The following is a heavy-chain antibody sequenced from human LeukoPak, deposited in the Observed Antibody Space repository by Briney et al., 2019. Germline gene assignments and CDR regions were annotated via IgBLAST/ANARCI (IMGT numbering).Heavy chain of an antibody. CDR2: IYASGST. Sequence: SETLSLTCTVSDGSINSYFWSWIRQPAGKGLEYIGRIYASGSTNYNPSLKSRVTMSVDTSKNQFSLKLTSVTAADTAVYYCARHSSGWSGAAYDIWGQGTLVTVSS. CDR1: DGSINSYF. CDR3: ARHSSGWSGAAYDI. D-gene: IGHD6-19*01. J-gene: IGHJ3*02. V-gene: IGHV4-4*07.